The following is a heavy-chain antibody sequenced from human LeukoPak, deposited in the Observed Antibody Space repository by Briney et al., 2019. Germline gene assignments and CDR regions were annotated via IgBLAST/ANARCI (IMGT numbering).Heavy chain of an antibody. CDR1: GSTFYMYA. J-gene: IGHJ5*01. Sequence: PGGSLRLSCQASGSTFYMYAMSWVRQAPGKGLEWVASMCGTAGCTFYPDSVKGRFTISRDNSKNVLYQRMNSLTAEDTAIYYCAKDRPNFHENSGHYYRRDGDSWGQGTLVTVSS. CDR2: MCGTAGCT. D-gene: IGHD3-22*01. V-gene: IGHV3-23*01. CDR3: AKDRPNFHENSGHYYRRDGDS.